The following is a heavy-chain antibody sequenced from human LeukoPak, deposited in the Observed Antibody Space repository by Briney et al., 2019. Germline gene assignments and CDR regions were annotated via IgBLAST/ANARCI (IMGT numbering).Heavy chain of an antibody. D-gene: IGHD5-24*01. CDR2: ISAYNGNT. V-gene: IGHV1-18*01. J-gene: IGHJ4*02. CDR1: GYAFSNYG. CDR3: ARTGWLQSDPFDS. Sequence: ASVKVSCKASGYAFSNYGFSWVRQAPGQGLEWMGWISAYNGNTDYAQKLQGRVTMTTDTSTTTAYMELRSLISADTAVYYCARTGWLQSDPFDSWGQGTLVTVSS.